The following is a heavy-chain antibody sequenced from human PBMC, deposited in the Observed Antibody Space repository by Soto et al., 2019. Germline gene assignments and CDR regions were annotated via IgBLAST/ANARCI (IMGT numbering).Heavy chain of an antibody. CDR2: ISGSGGST. D-gene: IGHD3-22*01. Sequence: GGSLRLSCTASGFTFSSYAMSWVRQAPGKGLEWVSAISGSGGSTYYADSVKGRFTISRDNSKNTLYLQMNSLRAEDTAVYYCAEGGHYYDGSGYVALDAFDIWGQGTMVTVSS. CDR1: GFTFSSYA. V-gene: IGHV3-23*01. J-gene: IGHJ3*02. CDR3: AEGGHYYDGSGYVALDAFDI.